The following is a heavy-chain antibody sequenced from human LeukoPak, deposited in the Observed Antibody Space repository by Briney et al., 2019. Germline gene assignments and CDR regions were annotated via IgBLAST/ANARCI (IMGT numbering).Heavy chain of an antibody. Sequence: SETLSLTCTVSGGSISNYFWSWIRQPPGEGLEWIGDIYYSGSTNYNPSLKNRVTISIDKPKSQFSLKLTSVTAADTAVYYCARVPSHSRSLLRLDPWGQGILVTVSS. J-gene: IGHJ5*02. CDR1: GGSISNYF. CDR2: IYYSGST. V-gene: IGHV4-59*01. CDR3: ARVPSHSRSLLRLDP. D-gene: IGHD6-6*01.